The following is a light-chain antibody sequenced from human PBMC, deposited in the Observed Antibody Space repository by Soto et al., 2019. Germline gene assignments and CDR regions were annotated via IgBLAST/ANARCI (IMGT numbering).Light chain of an antibody. CDR1: QSFSSN. CDR3: QQYNDWPIT. Sequence: VMTQSPATLSVSPGERATLSCRASQSFSSNLAWYQQKPGQAPRLLIYNASTRATDIPARFSGGGSGTEFTLTLSSLQSEDFAVYYCQQYNDWPITFGQGTRLDIK. CDR2: NAS. V-gene: IGKV3-15*01. J-gene: IGKJ5*01.